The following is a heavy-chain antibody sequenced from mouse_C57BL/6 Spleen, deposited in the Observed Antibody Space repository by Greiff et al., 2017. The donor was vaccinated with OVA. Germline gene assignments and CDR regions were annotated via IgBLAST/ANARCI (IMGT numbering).Heavy chain of an antibody. J-gene: IGHJ1*03. Sequence: EVQLQESGGGLVKPGGSLKLSCAASGFTFSDYGMHWVRLAPEKGLEWVAYISSGSSTIYYADTVKGRFTISRDNAKNTLFLQMTSRRYEDTAMYYCARLRSTVVADWYFDVWGTGTTVTVSS. CDR1: GFTFSDYG. CDR3: ARLRSTVVADWYFDV. D-gene: IGHD1-1*01. V-gene: IGHV5-17*01. CDR2: ISSGSSTI.